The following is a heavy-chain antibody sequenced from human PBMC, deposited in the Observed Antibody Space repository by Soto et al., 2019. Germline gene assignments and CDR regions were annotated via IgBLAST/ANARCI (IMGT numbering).Heavy chain of an antibody. V-gene: IGHV4-59*01. CDR2: IYYSGST. D-gene: IGHD6-13*01. Sequence: ASEALSVTCTDSGGSISSYYWSWIRQPPGKGLEWIGYIYYSGSTNYNPSLKSRVTISVDTSKNQFSLKLSSVTAADTAVYYCARVVSAAAGPGTLTYYFDYWGQGTLVTVS. CDR1: GGSISSYY. CDR3: ARVVSAAAGPGTLTYYFDY. J-gene: IGHJ4*02.